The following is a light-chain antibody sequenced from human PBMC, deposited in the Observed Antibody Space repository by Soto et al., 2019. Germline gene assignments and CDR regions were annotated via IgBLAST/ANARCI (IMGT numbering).Light chain of an antibody. V-gene: IGLV2-8*01. CDR3: SSYAGNNNVI. J-gene: IGLJ2*01. CDR2: EVT. Sequence: QSALTQPPSASGSPGQSVTISCTGTSSDVGGYDYVSWYQQQSGEAPKLIIYEVTNRPSGVPDRFSGSKSGNTASLTVSGLQAEDEADYYCSSYAGNNNVIFGAGTQLTVL. CDR1: SSDVGGYDY.